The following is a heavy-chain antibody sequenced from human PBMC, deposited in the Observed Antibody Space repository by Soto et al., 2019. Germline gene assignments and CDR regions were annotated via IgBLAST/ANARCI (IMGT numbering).Heavy chain of an antibody. CDR3: AKDAGAGYYDILTGYPTYYFDY. Sequence: GGSLSLSSAASGFTFSSYAMHWVRQAPGKGLEWVAVISYDGSNKYYADSVKGRFTISRDNSKNTLYLQMNSLRAEDTAVYYCAKDAGAGYYDILTGYPTYYFDYWGQGTLVTVSS. CDR1: GFTFSSYA. V-gene: IGHV3-30-3*01. J-gene: IGHJ4*02. D-gene: IGHD3-9*01. CDR2: ISYDGSNK.